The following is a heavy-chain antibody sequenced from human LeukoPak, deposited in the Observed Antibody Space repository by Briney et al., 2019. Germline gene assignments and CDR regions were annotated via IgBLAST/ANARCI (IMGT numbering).Heavy chain of an antibody. Sequence: PLETLSLPCTVSGGSISSHYWSWLRQPPGKGLEWVGYIYYTGTTNYNPSLKSRLTISLDTSKKQVSLNLRSVTAADTAVYYCARVIAADIGLDYWGQGTLVTVSS. CDR1: GGSISSHY. CDR3: ARVIAADIGLDY. D-gene: IGHD2-15*01. J-gene: IGHJ4*02. CDR2: IYYTGTT. V-gene: IGHV4-59*11.